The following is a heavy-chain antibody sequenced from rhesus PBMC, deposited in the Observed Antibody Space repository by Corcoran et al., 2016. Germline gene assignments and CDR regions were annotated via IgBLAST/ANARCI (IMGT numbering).Heavy chain of an antibody. CDR1: GYTFTDYY. Sequence: QVPLVQSGAEVKKPGSSVKVSCKASGYTFTDYYIHWVRQAPRQGLEWMGWIGPYKGNTEYAQKFQGRVTMTRDTSTSTAYMELNSLRSEDTAVYYCARTGTFDYWGQGVLVTVSS. J-gene: IGHJ4*01. CDR3: ARTGTFDY. D-gene: IGHD3-34*01. V-gene: IGHV1S2*01. CDR2: IGPYKGNT.